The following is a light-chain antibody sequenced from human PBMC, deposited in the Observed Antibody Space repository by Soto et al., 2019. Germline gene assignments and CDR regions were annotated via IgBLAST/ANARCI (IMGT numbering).Light chain of an antibody. V-gene: IGKV3-20*01. CDR3: QQYATSPT. J-gene: IGKJ2*01. CDR1: QSISSRF. CDR2: DAS. Sequence: EIVLTQSPGTLSLSPGERATLSCRASQSISSRFLAGYQQNVGQAPRLLIYDASTRATGIPDRFSGSGSGTDFTLTVSRLEPEDCAVYYCQQYATSPTFGQGTKLEIK.